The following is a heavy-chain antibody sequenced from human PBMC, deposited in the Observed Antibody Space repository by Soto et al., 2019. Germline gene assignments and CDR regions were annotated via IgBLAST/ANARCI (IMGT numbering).Heavy chain of an antibody. CDR2: IYYSGRT. Sequence: QVQLQESGPGLVKPSQTLSLTCTVSGGSISSGGYYWSWIRQHPGKGLEWIGYIYYSGRTYYNPSLKSRVTRSVDPSKNQFSRKLSSVTAADTAVYYCARDVPPSYDIRVGYCDLWGRGTLVTVSS. V-gene: IGHV4-31*03. CDR3: ARDVPPSYDIRVGYCDL. CDR1: GGSISSGGYY. J-gene: IGHJ2*01. D-gene: IGHD3-9*01.